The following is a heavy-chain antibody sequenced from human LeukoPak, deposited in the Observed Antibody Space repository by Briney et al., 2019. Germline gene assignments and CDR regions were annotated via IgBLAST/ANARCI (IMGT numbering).Heavy chain of an antibody. CDR3: AKDSYSSGYYGYDY. CDR2: ISWDGGST. Sequence: GGSLRLSCAASGFTFDDYAMHWVRQAPGKGLEWVSLISWDGGSTYYVDSVKGRFTISRDNSKNSLYLQMNSLRAEDTALYYCAKDSYSSGYYGYDYWGQGTLVTVSS. CDR1: GFTFDDYA. D-gene: IGHD3-22*01. V-gene: IGHV3-43D*04. J-gene: IGHJ4*02.